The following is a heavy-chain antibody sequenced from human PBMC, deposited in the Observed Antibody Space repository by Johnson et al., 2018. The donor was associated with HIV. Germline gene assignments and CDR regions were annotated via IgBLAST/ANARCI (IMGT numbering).Heavy chain of an antibody. Sequence: VQLVESGGGLVQPGGSLRLSCAASGFIFTNYAMSWVRQAPGKGLEWVSGISGSGDNTYYADSVKGRFTISRDNSRNTLYLQMNSLTAEDTAVYYCAKDQASVGTGEYAFDIWGQGTMVTVSS. D-gene: IGHD7-27*01. CDR3: AKDQASVGTGEYAFDI. V-gene: IGHV3-23*04. CDR2: ISGSGDNT. CDR1: GFIFTNYA. J-gene: IGHJ3*02.